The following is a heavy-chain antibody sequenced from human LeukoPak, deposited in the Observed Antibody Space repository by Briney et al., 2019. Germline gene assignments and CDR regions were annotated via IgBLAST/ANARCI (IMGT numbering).Heavy chain of an antibody. CDR1: GYTLTELS. CDR3: ATDIVATVAGRPFDY. D-gene: IGHD5-12*01. J-gene: IGHJ4*02. V-gene: IGHV1-24*01. Sequence: ASVKASCKVSGYTLTELSMHWVRQAPGKGLEWMGGFDPEDGETIYAQKFQGRVTMTEDTSTDTAYMELSSLRSEDTAVYYCATDIVATVAGRPFDYWGQGTLVTVSS. CDR2: FDPEDGET.